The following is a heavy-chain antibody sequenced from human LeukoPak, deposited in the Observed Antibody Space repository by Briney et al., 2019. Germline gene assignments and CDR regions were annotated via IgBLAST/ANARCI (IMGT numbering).Heavy chain of an antibody. CDR1: GFTFSSYA. D-gene: IGHD5-18*01. V-gene: IGHV3-23*01. CDR3: AKVVGYSCGYAHDAFDI. J-gene: IGHJ3*02. Sequence: PGGSLRLSCAASGFTFSSYAMSWVRQAPGKGLEWVSAISGSGGSTYYADSVKGRFTISRDNSKNTLYLQMNSLRAEDTAVYYCAKVVGYSCGYAHDAFDIWGQGTMVTVSS. CDR2: ISGSGGST.